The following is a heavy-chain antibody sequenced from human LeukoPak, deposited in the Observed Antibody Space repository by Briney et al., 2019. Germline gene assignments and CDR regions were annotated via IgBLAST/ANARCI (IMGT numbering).Heavy chain of an antibody. D-gene: IGHD1-26*01. CDR3: ARARRVGASRVDY. CDR2: ISWKSGTI. Sequence: SGGSPRLSCAASGFTFDEYTMHWVRHAPRKGLEWVSGISWKSGTIGYADSVKGRFTISRDNAKNSLYLQMNSLRAEDTAVYYCARARRVGASRVDYWGQGTLVTVSS. CDR1: GFTFDEYT. V-gene: IGHV3-9*01. J-gene: IGHJ4*02.